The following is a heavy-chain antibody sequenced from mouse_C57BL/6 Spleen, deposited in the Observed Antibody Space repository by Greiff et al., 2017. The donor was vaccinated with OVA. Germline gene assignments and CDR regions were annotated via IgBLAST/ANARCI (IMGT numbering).Heavy chain of an antibody. Sequence: DVQLVESGGGLVQPGGSMKLSCAASGFTFSNAWMDWVRPSPEKGLEWVAEIRNKANNHATYYAESVKGRFTISRDDSKSSVYLQMNSLRAEDTGSYYCTKYYGSSSFAYWGQGTLVTVSA. V-gene: IGHV6-6*01. D-gene: IGHD1-1*01. J-gene: IGHJ3*01. CDR2: IRNKANNHAT. CDR3: TKYYGSSSFAY. CDR1: GFTFSNAW.